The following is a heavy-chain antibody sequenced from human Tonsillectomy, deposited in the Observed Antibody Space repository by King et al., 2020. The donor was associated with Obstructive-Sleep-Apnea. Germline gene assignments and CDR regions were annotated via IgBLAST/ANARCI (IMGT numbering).Heavy chain of an antibody. V-gene: IGHV4-59*01. CDR2: IYYSGRT. J-gene: IGHJ4*02. CDR1: GDSISSYY. Sequence: LQLQESGPGLVKPSETLSLICTVSGDSISSYYWSWIRQHPGKGLEWIGFIYYSGRTNYNPSLKSRVTISVDTSKNQLSLKLTSVTAAETAVYYCARGPSSSWYLVDYWGQGTLVTVSS. D-gene: IGHD6-13*01. CDR3: ARGPSSSWYLVDY.